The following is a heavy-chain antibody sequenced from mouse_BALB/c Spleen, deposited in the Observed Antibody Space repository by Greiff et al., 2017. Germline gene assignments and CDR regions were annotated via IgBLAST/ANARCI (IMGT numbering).Heavy chain of an antibody. CDR3: ARGGYYVFAY. CDR1: GFTFSDYY. CDR2: ISDGGSYT. D-gene: IGHD2-3*01. V-gene: IGHV5-4*02. Sequence: EVQVVESGGGLVKPGGSLKLSCAASGFTFSDYYMYWVRQTPEKRLEWVATISDGGSYTYYPDSVKGRFTISRDNAKNNLYLQMSSLKSEDTAMYYCARGGYYVFAYWGQGTLVTVSA. J-gene: IGHJ3*01.